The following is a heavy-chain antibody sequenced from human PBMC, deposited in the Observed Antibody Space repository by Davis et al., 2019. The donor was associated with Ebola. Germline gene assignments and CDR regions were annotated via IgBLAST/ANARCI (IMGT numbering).Heavy chain of an antibody. CDR1: GFTFSSYG. V-gene: IGHV3-30*03. Sequence: GGSLKLSCAASGFTFSSYGMHWVRQAPGKGLEWVAIVSYDGNNKFYADSIKGRFTLSRDNSKNTLYLQMNSLRSEDTAVYYCARGLGHFDPWGQGTLVTVSS. CDR3: ARGLGHFDP. CDR2: VSYDGNNK. J-gene: IGHJ5*02.